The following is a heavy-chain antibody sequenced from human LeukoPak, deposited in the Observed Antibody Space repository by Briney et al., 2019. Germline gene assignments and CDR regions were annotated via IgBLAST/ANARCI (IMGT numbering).Heavy chain of an antibody. J-gene: IGHJ4*02. CDR3: ARHRRPSGSYLAY. D-gene: IGHD1-26*01. CDR2: FYHGGST. Sequence: SETLSLTCTVSGYSISTGYYWDWIRPPPGKGLEWIGTFYHGGSTYYNPSLKSRVTISVDTSKNQFSLKLSSVTAADTAVYYCARHRRPSGSYLAYWGQGTLVTVSS. CDR1: GYSISTGYY. V-gene: IGHV4-38-2*02.